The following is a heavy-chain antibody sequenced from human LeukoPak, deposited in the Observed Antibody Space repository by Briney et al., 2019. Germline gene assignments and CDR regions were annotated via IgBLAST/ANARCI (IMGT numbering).Heavy chain of an antibody. CDR2: IIPIFGTA. CDR3: AREGSDYGDYQNAFDI. V-gene: IGHV1-69*13. J-gene: IGHJ3*02. D-gene: IGHD4-17*01. Sequence: SVKVSCKASEGTFSSYAISWVRQAPGQGLEWMGGIIPIFGTANYAQKFQGRVTITADESTSTAYMELSSLRSEDTAVYYCAREGSDYGDYQNAFDIWGQGTMVTVSS. CDR1: EGTFSSYA.